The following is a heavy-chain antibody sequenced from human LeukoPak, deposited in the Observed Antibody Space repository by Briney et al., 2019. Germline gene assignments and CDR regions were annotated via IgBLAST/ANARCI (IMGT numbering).Heavy chain of an antibody. Sequence: GGSLRLSCAASGFTFSSYGMHWVRQAPGKGLEWVAVIWYDGSNKYYADSVKGRFTISRDNSKNTLYLQMNSLRAEDTAVYYCARDQTEWLEMGSLDYWGQGTLVTVSS. CDR1: GFTFSSYG. V-gene: IGHV3-33*01. J-gene: IGHJ4*02. CDR2: IWYDGSNK. D-gene: IGHD6-19*01. CDR3: ARDQTEWLEMGSLDY.